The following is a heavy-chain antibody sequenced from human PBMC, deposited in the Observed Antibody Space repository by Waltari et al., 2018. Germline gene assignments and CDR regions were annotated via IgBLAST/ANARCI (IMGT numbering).Heavy chain of an antibody. CDR2: IYYSGRT. CDR3: AGVPAAVPNWFDP. CDR1: GGSTSSSSYY. D-gene: IGHD2-2*01. Sequence: QLQLQESGPGLVKPSETLSLTCTVPGGSTSSSSYYWGCIRQPPGKGLEWIGSIYYSGRTYNHPSLKSRVTISVDTSKNQFSLKLSSVTAADTAMFYCAGVPAAVPNWFDPWGQGTLVTVSS. J-gene: IGHJ5*01. V-gene: IGHV4-39*01.